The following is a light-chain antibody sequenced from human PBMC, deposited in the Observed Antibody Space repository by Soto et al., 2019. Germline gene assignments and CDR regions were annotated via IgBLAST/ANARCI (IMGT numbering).Light chain of an antibody. CDR2: ENN. Sequence: QSVLTQPPSVSAAPGQKVTISCSGSSSNIGKNYVSWYQQLPGTAPKLLIYENNKRPSGIPDRFSGSKSGTSATLGITGLQTGDEADYYCGTWDSSLTAWMFGGGTKVTV. CDR3: GTWDSSLTAWM. CDR1: SSNIGKNY. J-gene: IGLJ3*02. V-gene: IGLV1-51*02.